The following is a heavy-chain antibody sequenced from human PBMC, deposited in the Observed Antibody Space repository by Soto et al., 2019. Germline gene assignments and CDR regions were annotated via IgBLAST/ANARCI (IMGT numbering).Heavy chain of an antibody. J-gene: IGHJ6*02. CDR2: IIPIFGTA. V-gene: IGHV1-69*06. Sequence: PLASVKVSCKASGGTFSSYAISWVRQAPGQGLDWMGGIIPIFGTANYAQKFQGRVTITADKSTSTAHMELSSLRSEDTAVYYCARVNGWDFWSGYSLYGMDVWGQGTTVTVSS. CDR3: ARVNGWDFWSGYSLYGMDV. D-gene: IGHD3-3*01. CDR1: GGTFSSYA.